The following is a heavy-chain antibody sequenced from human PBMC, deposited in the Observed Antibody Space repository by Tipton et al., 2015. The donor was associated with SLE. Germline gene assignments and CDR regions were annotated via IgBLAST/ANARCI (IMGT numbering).Heavy chain of an antibody. CDR2: IFYTGST. CDR1: GGSISSNY. CDR3: ARPAHY. Sequence: TLSLTCSVSGGSISSNYWIWIRQPPGKGLEWIGTIFYTGSTYYNPSLKSRVTMSVDTSKNQFSLRLTSVTAADTAVYYCARPAHYWGQGTLVTFSS. V-gene: IGHV4-59*04. J-gene: IGHJ4*02.